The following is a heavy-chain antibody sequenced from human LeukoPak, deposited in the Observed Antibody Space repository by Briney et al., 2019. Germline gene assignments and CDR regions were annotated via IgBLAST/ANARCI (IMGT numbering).Heavy chain of an antibody. Sequence: GGSLRLSCAASGLTFSNHWMNWVRQAPGKGLEWVANIKPDGSEKYYVDSVKGRFTISRDNAKNSLYLQMNSLRAEDTAVYYCARDLYYYDSSGYAPWDAFDIWGQGTMVTVSS. D-gene: IGHD3-22*01. CDR3: ARDLYYYDSSGYAPWDAFDI. J-gene: IGHJ3*02. CDR1: GLTFSNHW. CDR2: IKPDGSEK. V-gene: IGHV3-7*01.